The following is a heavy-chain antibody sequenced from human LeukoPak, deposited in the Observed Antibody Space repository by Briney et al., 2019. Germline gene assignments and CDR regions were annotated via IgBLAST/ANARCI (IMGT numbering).Heavy chain of an antibody. J-gene: IGHJ4*02. CDR2: INHSGST. CDR3: ARGTGYSSSWYNY. V-gene: IGHV4-34*01. Sequence: SETLSLTCAVYGGSFSGYYWSWIRQPPGKGLEWIGEINHSGSTNYNPSLKSRVTISVDTSKNQFSLKLSSVTAADTAVYYCARGTGYSSSWYNYWGQGTLVTVSS. D-gene: IGHD6-13*01. CDR1: GGSFSGYY.